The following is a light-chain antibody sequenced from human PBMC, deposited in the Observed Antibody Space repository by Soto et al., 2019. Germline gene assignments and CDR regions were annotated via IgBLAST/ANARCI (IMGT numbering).Light chain of an antibody. J-gene: IGLJ1*01. Sequence: QSVLTQPPSASGTPGQRVTISCSGSNYNIGSNTVNWYQQLPGTAPKLLIYSNNQRPSGVPDRFSGSKSGTSASLAISGLQSEDEADYYCAAWDDSLNGYVLGTGTKVTDL. CDR3: AAWDDSLNGYV. CDR2: SNN. V-gene: IGLV1-44*01. CDR1: NYNIGSNT.